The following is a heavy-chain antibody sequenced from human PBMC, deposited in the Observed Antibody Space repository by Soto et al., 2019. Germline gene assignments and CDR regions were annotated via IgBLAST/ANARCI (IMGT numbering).Heavy chain of an antibody. CDR2: IIPIFGTA. D-gene: IGHD1-26*01. J-gene: IGHJ3*02. CDR1: GCTVSSYA. CDR3: AGGNHPHGAFDI. Sequence: GASVKVSCKASGCTVSSYAMSCVRRAPGQGLEWMGGIIPIFGTANYAQKFQGRVTITADESTSTAYMELSSLRSEDTAVYYCAGGNHPHGAFDIWGQGTMVTVSS. V-gene: IGHV1-69*13.